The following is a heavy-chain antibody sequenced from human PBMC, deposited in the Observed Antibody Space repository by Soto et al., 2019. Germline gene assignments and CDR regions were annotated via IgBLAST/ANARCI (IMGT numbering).Heavy chain of an antibody. V-gene: IGHV1-2*04. J-gene: IGHJ5*02. Sequence: ASVKVSCKASGYTFTDYYMHWVRQAPGQGLAWMGWINPNSGGTNYAQKFQGWVTMTRDTSISTAYMELSRLTSDDTAVYYCARDRFYCSGGSCYSGWFDPWGQGTLVTVSS. D-gene: IGHD2-15*01. CDR3: ARDRFYCSGGSCYSGWFDP. CDR2: INPNSGGT. CDR1: GYTFTDYY.